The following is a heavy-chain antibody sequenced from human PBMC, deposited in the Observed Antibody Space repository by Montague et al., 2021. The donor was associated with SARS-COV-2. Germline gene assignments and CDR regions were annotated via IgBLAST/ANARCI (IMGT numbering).Heavy chain of an antibody. CDR3: VSSLPGNQFQFDY. CDR2: LYYNGMT. Sequence: TLSLTCSVSGGSITSGGYYWTWIRQRPGGDLEWLGYLYYNGMTHYSPYLRSRASFSLDTSKNQFSLKLTSATATDSALYFCVSSLPGNQFQFDYWGQGALVTVSS. D-gene: IGHD1-14*01. J-gene: IGHJ4*02. CDR1: GGSITSGGYY. V-gene: IGHV4-31*03.